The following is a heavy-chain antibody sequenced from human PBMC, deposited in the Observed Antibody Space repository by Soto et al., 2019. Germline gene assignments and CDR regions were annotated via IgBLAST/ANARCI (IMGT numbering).Heavy chain of an antibody. CDR3: ARDSVADLNG. J-gene: IGHJ4*02. D-gene: IGHD6-19*01. CDR2: INGEATDT. Sequence: PGGSLGLSCVASGFTFSRYWMHWVRQAPGKGLVWVARINGEATDTAYADSVKGRFTISRDNAKNTVYLQMNSLRAEDTAVYYCARDSVADLNGWGQGTLVTVSS. CDR1: GFTFSRYW. V-gene: IGHV3-74*01.